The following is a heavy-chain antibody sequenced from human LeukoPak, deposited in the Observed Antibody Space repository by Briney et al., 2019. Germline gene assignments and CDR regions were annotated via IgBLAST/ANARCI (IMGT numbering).Heavy chain of an antibody. D-gene: IGHD2-2*01. CDR2: ISYDGSNK. CDR1: GFTFSSYG. V-gene: IGHV3-30*18. Sequence: GGSLRLSCAASGFTFSSYGMHWVRQAPGKGLEWVAVISYDGSNKYYADSVKGRFTTSRDNSKNTLYLQMNSLRAEDTAVYYCAKDLTDTSCYDYWGQGTLVTVSS. J-gene: IGHJ4*02. CDR3: AKDLTDTSCYDY.